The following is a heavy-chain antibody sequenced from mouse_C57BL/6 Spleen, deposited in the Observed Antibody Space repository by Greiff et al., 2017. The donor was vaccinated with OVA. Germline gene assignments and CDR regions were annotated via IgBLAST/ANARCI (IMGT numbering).Heavy chain of an antibody. J-gene: IGHJ1*03. D-gene: IGHD1-1*01. CDR1: GFTFSDYG. CDR3: ASPNYYGRVWYFDV. V-gene: IGHV5-17*01. Sequence: EVQRVESGGGLVKPGGSLKLSCAASGFTFSDYGMHWVRQAPEKGLEWVAYISSGSSTIYYADTVKGRFTISRDNAKNTLFLQMTSLRSEDTAMYYCASPNYYGRVWYFDVWGTGTTVTVSS. CDR2: ISSGSSTI.